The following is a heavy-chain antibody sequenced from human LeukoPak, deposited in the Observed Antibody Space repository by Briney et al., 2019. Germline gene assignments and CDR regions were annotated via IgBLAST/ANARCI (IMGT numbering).Heavy chain of an antibody. Sequence: ASVKVSCKVSGYTLTELSMHWVRQAPGKGLEWMGGFDPEDGETIYAQKFQGRVTMTEDTSTDTAYMELSSLRSEDTAVYYCATSSIYSVWFDPWGRGTLVTVSS. V-gene: IGHV1-24*01. J-gene: IGHJ5*02. CDR1: GYTLTELS. CDR2: FDPEDGET. D-gene: IGHD4-11*01. CDR3: ATSSIYSVWFDP.